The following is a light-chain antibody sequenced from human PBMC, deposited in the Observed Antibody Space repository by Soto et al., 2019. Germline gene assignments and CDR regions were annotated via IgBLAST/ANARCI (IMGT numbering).Light chain of an antibody. CDR1: QTVNNNY. V-gene: IGKV3-20*01. Sequence: DMVLTRSPGTVSLSPLGIGVVCFMASQTVNNNYLAWCQQKPGQAPRLLIYAASSRATGSPDRFSGGGSGTDFTLTISRLEPEDFAVYYCQQYGYSPITFGQGTRLEI. CDR3: QQYGYSPIT. CDR2: AAS. J-gene: IGKJ5*01.